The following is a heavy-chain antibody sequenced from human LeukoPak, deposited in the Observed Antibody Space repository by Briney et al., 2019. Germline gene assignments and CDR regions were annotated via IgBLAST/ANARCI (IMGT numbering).Heavy chain of an antibody. J-gene: IGHJ2*01. Sequence: PGGSLRLSCAASGFTLSSFWVHWVRQAPGTGLEWVSRTNTDGSSGSTANSVKGRITISRDNAKNTVDLQINSLRPEDTALYFCTRGHSDGSYGKFDLWGRGTLVTVSS. D-gene: IGHD5-18*01. CDR3: TRGHSDGSYGKFDL. V-gene: IGHV3-74*01. CDR1: GFTLSSFW. CDR2: TNTDGSSG.